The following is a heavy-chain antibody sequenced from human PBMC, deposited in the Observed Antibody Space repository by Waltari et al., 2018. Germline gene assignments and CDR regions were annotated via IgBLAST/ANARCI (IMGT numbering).Heavy chain of an antibody. CDR3: ARHWNWAWDY. D-gene: IGHD1-7*01. CDR2: TNEDGTAK. Sequence: EVQLVESGGGLVQPGWSLRLSCVASGFTFSSSWMSWVRQAPGKGLEWVANTNEDGTAKHYVDSVKGRFTISRDNAKNSLYLQMSDLRAEDTAVYYCARHWNWAWDYWGQGTLVTVSS. J-gene: IGHJ4*02. CDR1: GFTFSSSW. V-gene: IGHV3-7*01.